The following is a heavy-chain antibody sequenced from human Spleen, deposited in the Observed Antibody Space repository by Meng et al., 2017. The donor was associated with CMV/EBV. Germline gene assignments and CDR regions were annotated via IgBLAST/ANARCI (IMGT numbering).Heavy chain of an antibody. CDR1: GFTFSSYS. V-gene: IGHV3-21*01. D-gene: IGHD3-10*01. Sequence: EVQLVESGGGLVKPGGSMRLSCAASGFTFSSYSMNWVRQAPGKGLEWVSSISSSSSYIYYADSVKGRFTISRDNAKNSLYLQMNSLRAEDTAVYYCARSEWFGELGGPWGQGTLVTVAS. CDR3: ARSEWFGELGGP. J-gene: IGHJ5*02. CDR2: ISSSSSYI.